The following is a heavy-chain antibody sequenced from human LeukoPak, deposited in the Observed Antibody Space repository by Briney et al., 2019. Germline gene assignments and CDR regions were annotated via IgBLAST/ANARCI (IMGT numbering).Heavy chain of an antibody. D-gene: IGHD3-3*01. CDR2: LKSDGSST. CDR3: ARGLTIFGVVNDAFDI. V-gene: IGHV3-74*01. CDR1: GFTFSGYW. J-gene: IGHJ3*02. Sequence: GGSLRLSCAASGFTFSGYWMHWVRQAPGKGLVWVSLLKSDGSSTIYADSVKGRFTISRDKVKNTLYLQMNSLRAEDTAVYYCARGLTIFGVVNDAFDIWGQGTMVTVSS.